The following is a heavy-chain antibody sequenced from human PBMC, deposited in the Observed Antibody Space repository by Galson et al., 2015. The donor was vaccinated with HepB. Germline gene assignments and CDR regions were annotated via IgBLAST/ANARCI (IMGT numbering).Heavy chain of an antibody. CDR3: ARDTSCSDRSFSY. CDR1: GYTFPNYA. CDR2: ISGYNGNT. V-gene: IGHV1-18*01. J-gene: IGHJ4*01. Sequence: SVKVSCKASGYTFPNYAINWVRQAPGKGLEWMGWISGYNGNTNYAQKLQGRVTLTTDTSTNTVYMELRGLRTDGAASYYCARDTSCSDRSFSYWGHGTLVTVSS. D-gene: IGHD3-16*02.